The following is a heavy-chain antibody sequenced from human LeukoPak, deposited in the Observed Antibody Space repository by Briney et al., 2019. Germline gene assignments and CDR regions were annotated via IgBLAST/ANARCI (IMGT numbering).Heavy chain of an antibody. CDR1: GYTFTDYY. D-gene: IGHD5-18*01. CDR2: INPNSRGT. Sequence: ASVKVSCKASGYTFTDYYMHWVRQAPGQGLEWMGWINPNSRGTDTAQKFQGRFSMTRDTSISTAYMELSRLRSDDTAVYYCARRAREYSHDAFDIWGQGTMVTVSS. CDR3: ARRAREYSHDAFDI. J-gene: IGHJ3*02. V-gene: IGHV1-2*02.